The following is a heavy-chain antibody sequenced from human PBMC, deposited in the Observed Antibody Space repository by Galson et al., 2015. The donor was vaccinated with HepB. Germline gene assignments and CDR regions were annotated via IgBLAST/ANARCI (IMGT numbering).Heavy chain of an antibody. Sequence: SLRLSCAASGFTFSSYAMNWVRQAPGKGLEWVSSIGGSDGSTYYADSVKGRFTISRDNSKNTLFLQMNSLRAEDTAVYYCAKCRRIDNPGAIDYWGQGTLVTVSS. CDR2: IGGSDGST. D-gene: IGHD1-14*01. CDR1: GFTFSSYA. V-gene: IGHV3-23*01. J-gene: IGHJ4*02. CDR3: AKCRRIDNPGAIDY.